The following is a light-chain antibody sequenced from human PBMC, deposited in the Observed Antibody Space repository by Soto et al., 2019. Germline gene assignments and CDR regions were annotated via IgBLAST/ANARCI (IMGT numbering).Light chain of an antibody. CDR2: KAS. V-gene: IGKV1-5*03. CDR3: QQYNSYSFT. CDR1: QSISSW. Sequence: DIQMTQSPSTLSASVGDRVTITCRASQSISSWLAWYQQKPGKAPKLLIYKASSLESGVPLRFSGSGSGTDFTLTISRLQPDDFATYYCQQYNSYSFTFGPGTKVDIK. J-gene: IGKJ3*01.